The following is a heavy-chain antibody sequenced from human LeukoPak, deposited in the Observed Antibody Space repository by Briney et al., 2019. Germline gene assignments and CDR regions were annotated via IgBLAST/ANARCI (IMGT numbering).Heavy chain of an antibody. CDR1: GFTFSSYS. CDR3: ARDLSEPHWYSSGWSLDV. Sequence: GGSLRLSCAASGFTFSSYSMNWVRQAPGKGLEWVSYISSSSSTIYYADSVKGRFTISRDNAKNSLYLQMNSLRAEDTAVYYYARDLSEPHWYSSGWSLDVWGQGTTVTVSS. D-gene: IGHD6-19*01. CDR2: ISSSSSTI. V-gene: IGHV3-48*04. J-gene: IGHJ6*02.